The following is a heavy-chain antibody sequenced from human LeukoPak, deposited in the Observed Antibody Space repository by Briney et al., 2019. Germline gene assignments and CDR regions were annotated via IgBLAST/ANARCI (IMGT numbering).Heavy chain of an antibody. Sequence: GGSLRLSCAASGFSFSSYGIHWVRQAPGKGLEWVAFIRYDGSNKDYADSVRGRFTISRDNSKNTVYLQMDSLRPEGTAVYYCARAYSGSYFLSHYFDYWGQGTLVTVSS. CDR3: ARAYSGSYFLSHYFDY. D-gene: IGHD1-26*01. CDR2: IRYDGSNK. J-gene: IGHJ4*02. V-gene: IGHV3-30*02. CDR1: GFSFSSYG.